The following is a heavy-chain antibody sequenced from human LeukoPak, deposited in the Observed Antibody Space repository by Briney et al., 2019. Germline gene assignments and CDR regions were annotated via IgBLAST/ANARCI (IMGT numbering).Heavy chain of an antibody. V-gene: IGHV4-59*01. CDR2: ISYIGST. J-gene: IGHJ3*02. CDR3: ARDPTTVTKGFDI. D-gene: IGHD4-17*01. Sequence: PSETLSLTCTVSGGSISSYYWSWIRQPPGKGLEGIGYISYIGSTNYNPSLKSRVTISVDTSKNQFSLKLSSVTAADTAVYYCARDPTTVTKGFDIWGQGTVITVSS. CDR1: GGSISSYY.